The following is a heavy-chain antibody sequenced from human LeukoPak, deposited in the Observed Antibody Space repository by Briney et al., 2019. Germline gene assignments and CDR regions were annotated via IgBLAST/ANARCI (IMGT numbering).Heavy chain of an antibody. CDR3: ARVRGYSYGQEKFDY. CDR2: INHSGST. Sequence: SETLSLTCAVYGGSFSGYYWSWIRQPPGKGLEWIGEINHSGSTNYNPSLKSRVTISVDTSKNQFSLKLSSVTAADTAVYYCARVRGYSYGQEKFDYWGQGTLVTVSS. J-gene: IGHJ4*02. CDR1: GGSFSGYY. D-gene: IGHD5-18*01. V-gene: IGHV4-34*01.